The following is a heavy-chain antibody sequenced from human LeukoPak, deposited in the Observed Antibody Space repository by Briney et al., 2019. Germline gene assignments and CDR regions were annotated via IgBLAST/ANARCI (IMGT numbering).Heavy chain of an antibody. CDR2: IYYTGNT. CDR1: GGSISSYY. V-gene: IGHV4-59*01. J-gene: IGHJ4*02. D-gene: IGHD1-26*01. CDR3: ARGRLGATY. Sequence: KASETLSLTCTVSGGSISSYYWSWIRQPPGKGLEWIGYIYYTGNTKYNASLKSRVTISVDMSKNQFFLNLTSVTAADTAVYYCARGRLGATYWGQGTLVTVSS.